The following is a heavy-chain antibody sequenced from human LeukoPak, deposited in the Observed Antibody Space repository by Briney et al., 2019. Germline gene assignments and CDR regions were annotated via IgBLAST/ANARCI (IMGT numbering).Heavy chain of an antibody. V-gene: IGHV1-69*04. Sequence: GASVKVSCEPSGYTFISYGITWVRQAPGQGLEWMGRIIPILGIANYAQKFQGRVTITADKSTSTAYMELSSLRSEDTAVYYCASGIGRRNYFDYWGQGTLVTVSS. CDR1: GYTFISYG. J-gene: IGHJ4*02. CDR3: ASGIGRRNYFDY. D-gene: IGHD3/OR15-3a*01. CDR2: IIPILGIA.